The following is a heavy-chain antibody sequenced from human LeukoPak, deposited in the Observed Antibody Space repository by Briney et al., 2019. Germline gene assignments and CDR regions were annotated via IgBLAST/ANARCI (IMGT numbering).Heavy chain of an antibody. CDR2: IYYSGST. CDR1: GGSISSGDYY. D-gene: IGHD6-13*01. Sequence: SETLSLTCTVSGGSISSGDYYWSWIRQPPGKGLEWIGYIYYSGSTYYNPSLKSRVTISVDTSKNQFSLKLSSVTAADTAVYYCARDIAAAVGSWFDPWGQGTLVTVSS. CDR3: ARDIAAAVGSWFDP. V-gene: IGHV4-30-4*01. J-gene: IGHJ5*02.